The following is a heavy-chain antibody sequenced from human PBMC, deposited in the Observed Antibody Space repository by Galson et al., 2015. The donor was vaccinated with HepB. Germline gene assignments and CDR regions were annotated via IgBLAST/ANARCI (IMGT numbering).Heavy chain of an antibody. V-gene: IGHV3-23*01. Sequence: FLRRSCEASGFSFSSSAGTWVRQAPGEGLEWVSLIGSSEDSTYYAASVKGRFTIYRDDSKNTPYLHMNNLRAENKAVYYCAKDAQATYWGQGTQVTVSS. J-gene: IGHJ4*02. CDR3: AKDAQATY. CDR1: GFSFSSSA. CDR2: IGSSEDST.